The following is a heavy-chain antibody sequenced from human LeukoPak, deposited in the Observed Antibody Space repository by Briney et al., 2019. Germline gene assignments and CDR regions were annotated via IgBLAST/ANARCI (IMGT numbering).Heavy chain of an antibody. J-gene: IGHJ5*02. D-gene: IGHD2-2*01. CDR2: INHSGST. CDR1: GGSFSGYY. CDR3: ARHRGYCSSTSCYQLNWFDP. V-gene: IGHV4-34*01. Sequence: SETLSLTCAVYGGSFSGYYWSWIRQPPGKGLEWIGEINHSGSTNYNPSLKSRVTISVDTSKNQFSLKLSSVTAADTAVYYCARHRGYCSSTSCYQLNWFDPWGQGTLVTVSS.